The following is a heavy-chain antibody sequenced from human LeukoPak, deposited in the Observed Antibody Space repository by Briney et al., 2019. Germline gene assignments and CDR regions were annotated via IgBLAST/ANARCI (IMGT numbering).Heavy chain of an antibody. Sequence: SVKVSCKASGGTFSSYAISWVRQAPGQGLEWMGRIIPIFGTANYAQKFQGRVTITTDESTSIAYMELSSLGSEDTAVYYCARDRRYYYDSSGYYNFDYWGQGTLVTVSS. V-gene: IGHV1-69*05. J-gene: IGHJ4*02. CDR3: ARDRRYYYDSSGYYNFDY. D-gene: IGHD3-22*01. CDR1: GGTFSSYA. CDR2: IIPIFGTA.